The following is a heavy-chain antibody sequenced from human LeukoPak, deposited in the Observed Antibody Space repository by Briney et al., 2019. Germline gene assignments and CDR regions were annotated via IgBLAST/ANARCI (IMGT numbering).Heavy chain of an antibody. CDR3: ARAESITFYSYGHGLDY. V-gene: IGHV1-69*05. CDR2: IIPIFGTA. J-gene: IGHJ4*02. Sequence: SVKVSCKASGGTFSSYAISWVRQAPGQGLEWMGGIIPIFGTANYAQKFQGRVTITTDESTSTAYMELSSLRSEDTAVYYCARAESITFYSYGHGLDYWGQGTLVTVSS. CDR1: GGTFSSYA. D-gene: IGHD5-18*01.